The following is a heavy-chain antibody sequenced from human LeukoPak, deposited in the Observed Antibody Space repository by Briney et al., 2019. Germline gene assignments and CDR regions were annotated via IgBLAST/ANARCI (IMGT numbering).Heavy chain of an antibody. V-gene: IGHV3-23*01. CDR1: GFTFSRSA. CDR2: ISGSGNNT. CDR3: ARDPCSGGSCYSSPSGDY. J-gene: IGHJ4*02. Sequence: GGSLRLSCAASGFTFSRSAMSWVRQAPGKGLEWVSAISGSGNNTYYADSVKGRFTISRDNSKNTLYLQMNSLRAEDTAVYYCARDPCSGGSCYSSPSGDYWGQGTLVTVSS. D-gene: IGHD2-15*01.